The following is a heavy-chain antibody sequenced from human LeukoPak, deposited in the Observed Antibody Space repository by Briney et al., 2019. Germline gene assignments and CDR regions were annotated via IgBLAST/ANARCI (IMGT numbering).Heavy chain of an antibody. D-gene: IGHD6-19*01. CDR3: AKEGSTGWLHYFDD. CDR2: ISGGGTTT. CDR1: GFTFRSYT. Sequence: AGRSLTLSCTASGFTFRSYTMNWVRQAPGRGLEWVSNISGGGTTTYYAESVKGRFTISRDNTKNSLYMQWISLRAEDTAVYYCAKEGSTGWLHYFDDWGQGTLLTVSS. V-gene: IGHV3-23*01. J-gene: IGHJ4*02.